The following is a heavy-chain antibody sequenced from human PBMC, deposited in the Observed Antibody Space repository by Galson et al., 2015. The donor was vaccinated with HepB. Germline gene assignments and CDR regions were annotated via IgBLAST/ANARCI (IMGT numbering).Heavy chain of an antibody. J-gene: IGHJ4*02. D-gene: IGHD4-17*01. CDR2: IYPSGNT. CDR3: ARGDLTVTRGMGYFDY. V-gene: IGHV4-4*02. CDR1: GGSITSSNW. Sequence: ETLSLTCAVSGGSITSSNWWNWVRQPPGKGLEWIGEIYPSGNTNFNPSLKSRVTISIDKSKNQFSLKLSSVTAADTAVYYCARGDLTVTRGMGYFDYWGQGTLVTVSS.